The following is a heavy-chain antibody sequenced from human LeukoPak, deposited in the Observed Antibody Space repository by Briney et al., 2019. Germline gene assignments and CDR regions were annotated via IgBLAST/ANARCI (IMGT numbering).Heavy chain of an antibody. D-gene: IGHD6-19*01. CDR1: GYTFTIYS. Sequence: ASVNLSSKASGYTFTIYSVTWVRQAPGQRLESVGWISTYNGNTNYVQNLQGRVTIIRDEFTNTAYIELRDLRSDDTAVYYCARSSGIMGPSTPDYWGQGTLVAVSS. CDR3: ARSSGIMGPSTPDY. CDR2: ISTYNGNT. V-gene: IGHV1-18*01. J-gene: IGHJ4*02.